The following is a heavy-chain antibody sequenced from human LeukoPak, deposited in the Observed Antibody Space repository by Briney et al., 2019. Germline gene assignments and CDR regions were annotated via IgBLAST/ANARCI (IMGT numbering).Heavy chain of an antibody. CDR1: GYTFRNYG. CDR3: ARDYYDTSGYFYGSNY. CDR2: INTYTGNT. D-gene: IGHD3-22*01. Sequence: ASVKVSCKTSGYTFRNYGITWVRQAPGQGLEWMGWINTYTGNTNYVQKLQGRVTMTTDTSTTTAYMELRSLRSDDTAVYYCARDYYDTSGYFYGSNYWGQGTLVTVSS. J-gene: IGHJ4*02. V-gene: IGHV1-18*01.